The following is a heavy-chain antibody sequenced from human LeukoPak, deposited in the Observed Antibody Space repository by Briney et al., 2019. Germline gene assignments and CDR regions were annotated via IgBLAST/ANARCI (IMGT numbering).Heavy chain of an antibody. V-gene: IGHV3-74*01. CDR3: ARVRNTRSPFDY. J-gene: IGHJ4*02. CDR1: GITVSKYW. Sequence: GGSLRLSCAVSGITVSKYWMHWVRQVPGKGLVWVSRIHSDGSTTDYADSVKGRFTITRDSAKNTLYLQLNSLRAEDTAVYYCARVRNTRSPFDYWGQGTLVTVSS. D-gene: IGHD1-14*01. CDR2: IHSDGSTT.